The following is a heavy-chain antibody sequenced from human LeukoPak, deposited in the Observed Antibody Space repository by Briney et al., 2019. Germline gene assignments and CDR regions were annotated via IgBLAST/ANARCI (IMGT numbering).Heavy chain of an antibody. D-gene: IGHD1-26*01. CDR3: AKDIPSGWELLGYAFDI. V-gene: IGHV3-9*01. Sequence: GRSLRLSCAASGFTFDDYAMHRVRQAPGKGLEWVSGISWNSGSIGYADSVKGRFTISRVNAKNSLYLQMISLRAEDTALYYCAKDIPSGWELLGYAFDIWGQGTMVTVSS. CDR1: GFTFDDYA. CDR2: ISWNSGSI. J-gene: IGHJ3*02.